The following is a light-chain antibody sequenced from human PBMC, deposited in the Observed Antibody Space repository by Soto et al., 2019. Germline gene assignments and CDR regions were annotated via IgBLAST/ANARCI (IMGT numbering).Light chain of an antibody. V-gene: IGLV2-23*02. CDR3: SSYAGSSPYV. CDR1: SSDVGSYNL. CDR2: EVS. J-gene: IGLJ1*01. Sequence: QSVLTQPASVSGSPGQSITISCTGTSSDVGSYNLVSWYQQHPGKAPKLMIYEVSKRPSGVSNRFSGSKSGNTASLTISGLQAEDEADYYCSSYAGSSPYVFGTGTKLTVL.